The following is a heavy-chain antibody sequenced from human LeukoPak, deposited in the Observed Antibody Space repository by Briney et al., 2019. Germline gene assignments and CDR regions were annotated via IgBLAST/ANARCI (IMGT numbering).Heavy chain of an antibody. CDR3: ASALGGSSGYYYLYYFDY. V-gene: IGHV1-69*06. D-gene: IGHD3-22*01. CDR2: IIPIFGTA. Sequence: SVKVSCKASGGTSSSYAISWVRQAPGQGLEWMGGIIPIFGTANYAQKFQGRVTITADKSTSTAYMELSSLRSEDTAVYYCASALGGSSGYYYLYYFDYWGQGTLVTVSS. J-gene: IGHJ4*02. CDR1: GGTSSSYA.